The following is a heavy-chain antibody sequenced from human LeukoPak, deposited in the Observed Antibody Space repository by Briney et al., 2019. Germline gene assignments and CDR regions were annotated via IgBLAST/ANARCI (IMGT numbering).Heavy chain of an antibody. D-gene: IGHD2-2*03. CDR2: INPNSGGT. Sequence: ASVKVSCKASGYTFTGYYMHWVRQAPGQGLEWMGWINPNSGGTNYAQKFQGWVTMTRDTSISTAYMELSRLRSDDTAVYYCARAGYCSSTSCLLKGYYFDYWGQGTLVTVSS. CDR1: GYTFTGYY. V-gene: IGHV1-2*04. CDR3: ARAGYCSSTSCLLKGYYFDY. J-gene: IGHJ4*02.